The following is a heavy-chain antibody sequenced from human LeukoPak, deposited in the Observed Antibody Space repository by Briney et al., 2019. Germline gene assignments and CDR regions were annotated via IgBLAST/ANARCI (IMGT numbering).Heavy chain of an antibody. V-gene: IGHV3-7*01. CDR1: GFTFSSYW. CDR2: IKQDGGEK. CDR3: AKGLGVVVPAAIFRDDAFDI. Sequence: GGSLRLSCAASGFTFSSYWMSWVRQAPGKGLEWVANIKQDGGEKYYVESVKGRFTISRDNVKNSLYLQMNSLRVEDTAVYYCAKGLGVVVPAAIFRDDAFDIWGQGTMVTVSS. J-gene: IGHJ3*02. D-gene: IGHD2-2*02.